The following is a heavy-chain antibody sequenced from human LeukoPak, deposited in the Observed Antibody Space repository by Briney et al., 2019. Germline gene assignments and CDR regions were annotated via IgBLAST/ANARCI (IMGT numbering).Heavy chain of an antibody. CDR3: ARGWVRKYCSSTSCYAGFDY. CDR1: GFTVSGNY. D-gene: IGHD2-2*01. J-gene: IGHJ4*02. Sequence: PGGSLRLSCVASGFTVSGNYMGWVRQAPGKGLEWVSIIYAGGSTYYADSVKGRFTISRDNAKNSLYLQMNSLRAEDTAVYYCARGWVRKYCSSTSCYAGFDYWGQGTLVTVSS. V-gene: IGHV3-66*01. CDR2: IYAGGST.